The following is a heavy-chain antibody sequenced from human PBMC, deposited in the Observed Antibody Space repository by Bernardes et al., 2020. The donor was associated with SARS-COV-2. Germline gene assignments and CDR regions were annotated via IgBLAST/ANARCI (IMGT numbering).Heavy chain of an antibody. V-gene: IGHV3-23*01. CDR3: AKRSKFDILKGYSPLWD. Sequence: GSLRLSCAASGFAFDNYAMSWVRQAPGKGLEWVSVISGICFHTYYSASVEARFTVSRDNSKKQIFLQMTSLRPEDTAIYYCAKRSKFDILKGYSPLWDWGQGTLVTVSS. D-gene: IGHD3-9*01. CDR1: GFAFDNYA. J-gene: IGHJ4*02. CDR2: ISGICFHT.